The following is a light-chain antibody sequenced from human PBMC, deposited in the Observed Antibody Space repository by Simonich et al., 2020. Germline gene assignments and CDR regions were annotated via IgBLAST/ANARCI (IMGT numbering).Light chain of an antibody. CDR3: QQYNSYWT. CDR1: QSISSY. J-gene: IGKJ1*01. CDR2: AAS. V-gene: IGKV1-39*01. Sequence: DIQMTQSPSSLSASVGDRVTITCRASQSISSYLNGYQQKPGKAPKLLIYAASSLQSGVPSRFSGSGSGTDFTLTISSLQPEDFATYYCQQYNSYWTFGQGTKVEIK.